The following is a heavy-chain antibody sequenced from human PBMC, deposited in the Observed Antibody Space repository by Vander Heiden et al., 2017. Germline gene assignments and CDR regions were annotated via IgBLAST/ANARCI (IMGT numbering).Heavy chain of an antibody. CDR2: ISYDGSNK. V-gene: IGHV3-30-3*01. J-gene: IGHJ4*02. D-gene: IGHD3-3*01. CDR1: GFTFSTYA. CDR3: ARERGLPDTIFGVVDY. Sequence: QVQLVEVGGGVVQPGRSLRLSCAASGFTFSTYAMHWVRQAPGKGLEWVAVISYDGSNKYYADSVKGRFTISRDNSKNTLYLQMNSLRAEDTAVYYCARERGLPDTIFGVVDYWGQGTLVTVSS.